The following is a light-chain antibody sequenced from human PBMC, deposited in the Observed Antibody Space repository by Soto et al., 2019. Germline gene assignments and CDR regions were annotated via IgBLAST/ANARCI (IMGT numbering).Light chain of an antibody. Sequence: EIVLTQSPGTLSLSPGERATLSCRASQTIEKKYLVWYQQKPGQAPRLLVYGVADRATGIPDRFSASGSGTDFTLTISRLEPEDCAVYYCQVSGTFGQGTRLENK. CDR2: GVA. CDR1: QTIEKKY. CDR3: QVSGT. J-gene: IGKJ5*01. V-gene: IGKV3-20*01.